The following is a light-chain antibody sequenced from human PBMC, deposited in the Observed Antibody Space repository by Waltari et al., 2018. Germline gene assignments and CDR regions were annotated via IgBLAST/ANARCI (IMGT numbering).Light chain of an antibody. CDR1: SSDIGRYNY. V-gene: IGLV2-14*03. Sequence: QSALTQPASVSGSPGQSITISCLGTSSDIGRYNYVSWYQQHPGKGPKLILYEVDNRPSGVSDRFSGSKSGNTASLTISGLQTDDEANYYCSSYTTSSTWVFGGGTQLTVL. J-gene: IGLJ3*02. CDR2: EVD. CDR3: SSYTTSSTWV.